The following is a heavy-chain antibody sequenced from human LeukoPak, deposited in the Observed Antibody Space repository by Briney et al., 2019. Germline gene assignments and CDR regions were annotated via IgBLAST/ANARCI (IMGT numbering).Heavy chain of an antibody. CDR2: ISYDGSNK. Sequence: GGSLRLSCAASGFTFSSYGTHWVRQAPGKGLEWVAVISYDGSNKYYADSVKGRFTISRDNSKNTLYLQMNSLRAEDTAVYYCAKDPSWETWYYFDYWGQGTLVTVSS. CDR1: GFTFSSYG. CDR3: AKDPSWETWYYFDY. D-gene: IGHD1-26*01. J-gene: IGHJ4*02. V-gene: IGHV3-30*18.